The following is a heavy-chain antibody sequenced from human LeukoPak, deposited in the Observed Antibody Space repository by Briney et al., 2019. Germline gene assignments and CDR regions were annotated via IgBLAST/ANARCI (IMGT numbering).Heavy chain of an antibody. CDR2: FYYSGST. Sequence: PSETLSLTCTVSGGSITSSNYYWGWIRQPPGKGLEWIGSFYYSGSTNYNPSLKSRVTISVDTSKNQFSLRLSSVTAADTAVYYCVYYYGSGSVEYWGQGTLVTVSS. J-gene: IGHJ4*02. D-gene: IGHD3-10*01. CDR1: GGSITSSNYY. CDR3: VYYYGSGSVEY. V-gene: IGHV4-39*01.